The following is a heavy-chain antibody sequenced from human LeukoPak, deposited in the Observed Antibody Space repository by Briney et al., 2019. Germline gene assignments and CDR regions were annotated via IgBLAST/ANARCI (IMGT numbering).Heavy chain of an antibody. CDR2: IIPILGIA. V-gene: IGHV1-69*04. CDR1: GGTFSSYA. Sequence: ASVKVSCKASGGTFSSYAISWVRQAPGQGLEWTGRIIPILGIANYAQKFQGRVTITADKSTSTAYMELSSLRSEDTAVYYCASLSSPAYCGGDCSYYFDYWGQGTLVTVSS. D-gene: IGHD2-21*02. J-gene: IGHJ4*02. CDR3: ASLSSPAYCGGDCSYYFDY.